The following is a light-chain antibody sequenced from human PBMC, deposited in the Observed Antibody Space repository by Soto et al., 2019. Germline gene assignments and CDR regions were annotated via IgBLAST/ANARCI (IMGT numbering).Light chain of an antibody. V-gene: IGKV1-39*01. CDR1: QSINSY. CDR3: QQSYSTPRT. CDR2: SAS. Sequence: DIQMTQSPSSLSASVGDRVTITCRASQSINSYLNWYQKKPGKAPKLLIYSASSLQSGVPSRISGSGSGTDFTLDISSLQPEDFATCYCQQSYSTPRTFGQGPMVEIK. J-gene: IGKJ1*01.